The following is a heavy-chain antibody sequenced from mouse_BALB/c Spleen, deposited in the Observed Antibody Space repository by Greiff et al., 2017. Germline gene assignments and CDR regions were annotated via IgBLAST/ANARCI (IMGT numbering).Heavy chain of an antibody. V-gene: IGHV2-2*02. CDR2: IRSGGST. Sequence: QVQLKESGPGLVQPSQCLSITCTASGFSFTSYGVHWVRQSPGKGLEWLGVIRSGGSTAYNAAFISRLSISKDNSKSHIFFKMNSLQANDAAIYYCARKEGVPLYAMDYWGQGTSVTVSS. CDR3: ARKEGVPLYAMDY. J-gene: IGHJ4*01. CDR1: GFSFTSYG. D-gene: IGHD2-14*01.